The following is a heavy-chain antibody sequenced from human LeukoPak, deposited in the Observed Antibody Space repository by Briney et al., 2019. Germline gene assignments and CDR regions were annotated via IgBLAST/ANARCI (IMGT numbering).Heavy chain of an antibody. J-gene: IGHJ3*02. CDR1: GGTFSSYA. V-gene: IGHV1-69*13. Sequence: SVTVSCTASGGTFSSYAISWVRQAPGQGLEWMGGIIPIFGTANYAQKFQGRVTITADESTSTAYMELSSLRSEDTAVYYCASILSSSGSKGSLDIWGQGTMVTVSS. D-gene: IGHD3-22*01. CDR2: IIPIFGTA. CDR3: ASILSSSGSKGSLDI.